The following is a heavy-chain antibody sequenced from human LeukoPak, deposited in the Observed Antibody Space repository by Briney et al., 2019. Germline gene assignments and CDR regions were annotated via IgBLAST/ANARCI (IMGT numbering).Heavy chain of an antibody. V-gene: IGHV3-48*01. CDR3: AREGRYYDFWSGPYYFDY. J-gene: IGHJ4*02. D-gene: IGHD3-3*01. CDR2: ISSSSSTI. Sequence: GGSLRLSCAASGFTFSSYSMNWVRQAPGKGLEWVSYISSSSSTIYYADSVKGRFTISRENAKNSLYLQMNSLRAEDTAVYYCAREGRYYDFWSGPYYFDYWGQGTLVTVSS. CDR1: GFTFSSYS.